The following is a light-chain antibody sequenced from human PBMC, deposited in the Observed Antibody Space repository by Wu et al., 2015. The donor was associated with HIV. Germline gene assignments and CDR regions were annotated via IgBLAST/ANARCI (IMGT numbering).Light chain of an antibody. V-gene: IGKV3-15*01. CDR2: GAS. J-gene: IGKJ1*01. Sequence: EVIMTQSPATLSVSPGERITLSCRASQYITNNVAWYQQRPGQAPRLLVHGASTRATGVPGRFSGSWSATEFTLTITSLQSEDFAVYYCQQFNNWPWTFGQGTKVEIK. CDR1: QYITNN. CDR3: QQFNNWPWT.